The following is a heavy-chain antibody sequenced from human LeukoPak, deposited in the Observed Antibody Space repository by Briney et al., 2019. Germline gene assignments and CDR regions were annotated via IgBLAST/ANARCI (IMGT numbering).Heavy chain of an antibody. CDR2: IIRSGSYI. V-gene: IGHV3-21*01. D-gene: IGHD2-21*01. CDR1: GFTFSSYS. J-gene: IGHJ4*02. Sequence: GGSLRLSRAGSGFTFSSYSMNWVRQAPGKGLAWVSSIIRSGSYIYYTHPVKGQFTNSRDNAKNSLYLQINGWRAEGEAAYYCAKGTVGNVIHYWGQGTLVSVSS. CDR3: AKGTVGNVIHY.